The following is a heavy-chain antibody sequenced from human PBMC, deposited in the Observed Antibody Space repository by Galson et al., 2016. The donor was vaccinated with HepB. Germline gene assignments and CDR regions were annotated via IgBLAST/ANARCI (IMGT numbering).Heavy chain of an antibody. V-gene: IGHV3-30-3*01. CDR1: GFSVSRNY. Sequence: SLRLSCAASGFSVSRNYMSWVRQAPGKGLEWVAVISYDGSNKYYADSVKGRFTISRDNAKNSLYLQMNSLRAGDTAVYYCAKYSGSYKGYDYWGQGTLVTVSS. CDR2: ISYDGSNK. D-gene: IGHD1-26*01. J-gene: IGHJ4*02. CDR3: AKYSGSYKGYDY.